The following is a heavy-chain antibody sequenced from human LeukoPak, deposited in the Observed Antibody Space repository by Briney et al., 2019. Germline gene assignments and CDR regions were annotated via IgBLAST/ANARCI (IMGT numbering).Heavy chain of an antibody. CDR3: AREANYYGSGSYFEGTFDY. CDR1: GASVSTNNW. V-gene: IGHV4-61*01. J-gene: IGHJ4*02. Sequence: SETLSLTCVVSGASVSTNNWWKWVRQPPGKGLEWIGYIYYTGSTNYNPSLKSRVTISADTSKNEFSLRLTSVTAADTAVYYCAREANYYGSGSYFEGTFDYWGQGSLVTVSS. D-gene: IGHD3-10*01. CDR2: IYYTGST.